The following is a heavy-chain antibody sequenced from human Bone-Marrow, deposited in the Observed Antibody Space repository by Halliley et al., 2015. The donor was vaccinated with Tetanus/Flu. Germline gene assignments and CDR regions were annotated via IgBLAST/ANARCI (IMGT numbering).Heavy chain of an antibody. D-gene: IGHD6-13*01. CDR2: VRSQTYGGTT. V-gene: IGHV3-49*04. J-gene: IGHJ4*02. Sequence: SLRLSCTTSGFTFGHYAMNWVRQAPGKGLEWVGFVRSQTYGGTTDYGASVKGRFIISRDDSKGIAYLQMNSLRTDDTAVYYCARDALGGYNSTWDDCWGQGALVTVSS. CDR1: GFTFGHYA. CDR3: ARDALGGYNSTWDDC.